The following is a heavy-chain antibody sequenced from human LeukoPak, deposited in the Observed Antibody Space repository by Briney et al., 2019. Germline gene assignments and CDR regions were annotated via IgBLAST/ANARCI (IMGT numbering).Heavy chain of an antibody. CDR1: GFTVSSNY. CDR2: IYSGGST. Sequence: PGGSLRLSCAASGFTVSSNYMSWVRQAPGKGLEWVSIIYSGGSTYYADSVKGRFTISRHNSKNTLYLQMNSLRAEDTAVYYCARDLCGGDCMSGTGWFDPWGQGTLVTVSS. D-gene: IGHD2-21*02. J-gene: IGHJ5*02. CDR3: ARDLCGGDCMSGTGWFDP. V-gene: IGHV3-53*04.